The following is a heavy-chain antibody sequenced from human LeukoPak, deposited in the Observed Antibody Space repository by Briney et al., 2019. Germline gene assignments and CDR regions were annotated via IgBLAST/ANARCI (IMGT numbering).Heavy chain of an antibody. CDR3: AKDRFNDFWSGSNDDAFDI. Sequence: RAGGSLRLSCAAPGFTFSSYGMHWVRQAPGKGLEWVAFIRYDGSNKYYADSVKGRFTISRDNSKNTLYLQMNSLRAEDTAVYYCAKDRFNDFWSGSNDDAFDIWGQGTMVTVSS. V-gene: IGHV3-30*02. D-gene: IGHD3-3*01. CDR2: IRYDGSNK. CDR1: GFTFSSYG. J-gene: IGHJ3*02.